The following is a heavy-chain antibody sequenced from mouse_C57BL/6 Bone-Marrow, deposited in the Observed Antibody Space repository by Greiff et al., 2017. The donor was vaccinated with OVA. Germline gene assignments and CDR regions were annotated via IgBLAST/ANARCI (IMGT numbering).Heavy chain of an antibody. CDR1: GFTFSSYG. Sequence: EVQLVESGGDLVKPGGSLKLSCAASGFTFSSYGMSWVRQTPDKRLEWVATISSGGSYTYYPDSVKGRFTISRDNAKNTLYLQMSSLKSEDTAMYYCAGFAYWGQGTLVTVSA. CDR3: AGFAY. V-gene: IGHV5-6*01. CDR2: ISSGGSYT. J-gene: IGHJ3*01.